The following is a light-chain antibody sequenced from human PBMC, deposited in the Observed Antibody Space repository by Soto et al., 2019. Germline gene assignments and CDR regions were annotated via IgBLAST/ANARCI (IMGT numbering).Light chain of an antibody. CDR3: CSYAGGSTLNV. CDR1: SSDVGSYNL. V-gene: IGLV2-23*02. Sequence: QSALTQPASVSGSPGQSITISCTGNSSDVGSYNLVSWYQQHPGKAPKLMICEVSKRPSGVSNRFSGSKSGNTASLTISGLQAEDEADYYCCSYAGGSTLNVFGTGTKLTVL. J-gene: IGLJ1*01. CDR2: EVS.